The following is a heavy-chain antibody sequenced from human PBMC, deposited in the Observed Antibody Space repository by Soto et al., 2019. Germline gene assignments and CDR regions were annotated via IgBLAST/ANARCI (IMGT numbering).Heavy chain of an antibody. D-gene: IGHD3-10*01. CDR3: AKDTGSYYYYGMDV. CDR2: ISGSGGST. Sequence: PGGSLRLSCAASGFTFSRYAMSWVRQSPGKGLEWVSAISGSGGSTYYADSVKGRFTISRDNSKNTLYLQMNSLRAEDTAVYYCAKDTGSYYYYGMDVWGQGTTVTVSS. V-gene: IGHV3-23*01. CDR1: GFTFSRYA. J-gene: IGHJ6*02.